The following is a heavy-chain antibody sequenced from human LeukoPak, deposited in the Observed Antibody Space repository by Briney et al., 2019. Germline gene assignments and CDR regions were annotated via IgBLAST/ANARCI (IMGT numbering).Heavy chain of an antibody. D-gene: IGHD3-22*01. J-gene: IGHJ5*02. Sequence: ASVKVSCKASGYTFTAYAIGWVRQAPGQGLEWMGWISPYNGNSNYAQNLQDRVTLTTDTSTSTAYMELRSLRSDDTAVYYCARENRPRDAITMIVGRFDPWGQGTLVTVSS. V-gene: IGHV1-18*01. CDR2: ISPYNGNS. CDR3: ARENRPRDAITMIVGRFDP. CDR1: GYTFTAYA.